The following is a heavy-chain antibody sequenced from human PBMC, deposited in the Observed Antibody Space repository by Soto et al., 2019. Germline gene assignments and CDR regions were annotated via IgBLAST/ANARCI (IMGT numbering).Heavy chain of an antibody. Sequence: GSSVKVSCKASGGTFSSYAISWVRQAPGQGLEWMGGVIPIFGTANYAQKFQGRVTITADESTSTAYMELSSLRSEDTAVYYCARAITMVRGLHDAFDIWGQGTMVTVSS. D-gene: IGHD3-10*01. J-gene: IGHJ3*02. CDR2: VIPIFGTA. CDR1: GGTFSSYA. V-gene: IGHV1-69*13. CDR3: ARAITMVRGLHDAFDI.